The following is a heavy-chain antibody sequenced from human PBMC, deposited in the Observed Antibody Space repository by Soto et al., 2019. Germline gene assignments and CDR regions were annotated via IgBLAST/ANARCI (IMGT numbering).Heavy chain of an antibody. CDR2: IYYSGST. V-gene: IGHV4-30-4*01. Sequence: LSLTCTVSGGSISSGDYYWSRIRQPPGKGLEWIGYIYYSGSTYYSPSLKSRVTISVDTSKNQFSLKLSSVTAADTAVYYCARDPLKPIVVVPAATPTQRGMDVWGQGTTVTVSS. CDR1: GGSISSGDYY. D-gene: IGHD2-2*01. CDR3: ARDPLKPIVVVPAATPTQRGMDV. J-gene: IGHJ6*02.